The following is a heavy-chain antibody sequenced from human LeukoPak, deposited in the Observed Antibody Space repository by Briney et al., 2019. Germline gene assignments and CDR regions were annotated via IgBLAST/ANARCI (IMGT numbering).Heavy chain of an antibody. CDR1: GFTFSSYG. V-gene: IGHV3-30*18. CDR2: ISYDGSNK. J-gene: IGHJ4*02. D-gene: IGHD6-13*01. Sequence: GRSLRLSCAASGFTFSSYGMHWVRQAPGKGLEWVAVISYDGSNKYYADSVKGRFTISRDNSKNTLYLQMNSLRAEDTAVYYCAKDRSRAAAGTVDYWGQGTLVTVSS. CDR3: AKDRSRAAAGTVDY.